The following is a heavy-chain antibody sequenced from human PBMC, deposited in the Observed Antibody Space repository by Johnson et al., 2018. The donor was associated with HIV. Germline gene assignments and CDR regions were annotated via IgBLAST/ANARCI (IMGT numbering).Heavy chain of an antibody. V-gene: IGHV3-30-3*01. D-gene: IGHD1-26*01. CDR3: ARPMGAVDECDAFDI. J-gene: IGHJ3*02. CDR2: ISHDGSNK. CDR1: GFTFSNYA. Sequence: QVQLVESGGGVVQPGRSLRLSCAASGFTFSNYALHWVRQAPGRGLEWVALISHDGSNKYYADFVKGRFTISRDNYINTLYLQMNSLRAEDTAVYYCARPMGAVDECDAFDIWGHGTMVTVSS.